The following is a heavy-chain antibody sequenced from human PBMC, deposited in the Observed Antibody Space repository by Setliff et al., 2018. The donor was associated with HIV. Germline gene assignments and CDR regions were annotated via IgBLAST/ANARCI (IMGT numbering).Heavy chain of an antibody. J-gene: IGHJ3*02. V-gene: IGHV1-69*05. CDR3: ARAGRGLWFGEVAFDI. Sequence: SVKVSCKASGYTFTSNYDVNWVRLAAGQGLEWLGWINPNSGTANYAQKFQGRVTITTDESTSTAYMELSSLRSEDTAVYYCARAGRGLWFGEVAFDIWGQGTMVTVSS. CDR1: GYTFTSNYD. CDR2: INPNSGTA. D-gene: IGHD3-10*01.